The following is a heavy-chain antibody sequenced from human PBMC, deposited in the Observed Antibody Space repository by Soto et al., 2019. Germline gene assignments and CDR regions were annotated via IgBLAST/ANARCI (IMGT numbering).Heavy chain of an antibody. J-gene: IGHJ4*02. CDR3: SKGERDY. CDR1: GFPFSSYG. V-gene: IGHV3-30*18. Sequence: PGGSLRLSCAASGFPFSSYGMDWVRQAPGKGLEWVAVISYDGSNKYYADSVRGRFTISRDNSKNTLYLQMNSLRVDDTAVYYCSKGERDYWGQGTLVTVSS. D-gene: IGHD1-1*01. CDR2: ISYDGSNK.